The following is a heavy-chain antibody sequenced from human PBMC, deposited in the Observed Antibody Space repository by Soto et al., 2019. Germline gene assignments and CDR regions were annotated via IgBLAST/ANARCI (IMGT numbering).Heavy chain of an antibody. J-gene: IGHJ4*02. CDR3: ARRRPIGYYNY. Sequence: QVQLVEFVGDLVRPGGSLRLSCAASVVPFSDYYMSWIRQAPGKGLEWVSSIGSSSSYINYADSVKGRFTISRDNAKNSLYPQMNSLRAEDTAVYYCARRRPIGYYNYWGQGTLVTVSA. CDR2: IGSSSSYI. D-gene: IGHD3-22*01. CDR1: VVPFSDYY. V-gene: IGHV3-11*05.